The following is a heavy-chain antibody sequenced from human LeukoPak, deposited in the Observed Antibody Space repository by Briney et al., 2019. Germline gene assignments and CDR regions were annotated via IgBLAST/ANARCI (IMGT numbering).Heavy chain of an antibody. V-gene: IGHV3-30-3*01. CDR3: AKDPSTSYYYGSGSYPLPYMDV. CDR1: GFTFSSYA. Sequence: GGSLRLSCAASGFTFSSYAMHWVRQAPGKGLEWVAVISYDGSNKYYADSVKGRFTISRDNSKNTLYLQMNSLRAEDTAVYYCAKDPSTSYYYGSGSYPLPYMDVWGKGTTVTVSS. D-gene: IGHD3-10*01. J-gene: IGHJ6*03. CDR2: ISYDGSNK.